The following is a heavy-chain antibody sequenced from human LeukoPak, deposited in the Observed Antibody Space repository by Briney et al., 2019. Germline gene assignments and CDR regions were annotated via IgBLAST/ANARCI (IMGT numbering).Heavy chain of an antibody. CDR3: ARDTWKDYYYYFMDV. D-gene: IGHD1-1*01. CDR2: VHHSGAT. Sequence: SETLSLTCSVSGYSISRGYHWAWVRQPPGKGLEWIGSVHHSGATYYNPSLNSRLTISVDTSKNQFSLKMDSVTAADTAVYYCARDTWKDYYYYFMDVWGKGTTVTVSS. J-gene: IGHJ6*03. V-gene: IGHV4-38-2*02. CDR1: GYSISRGYH.